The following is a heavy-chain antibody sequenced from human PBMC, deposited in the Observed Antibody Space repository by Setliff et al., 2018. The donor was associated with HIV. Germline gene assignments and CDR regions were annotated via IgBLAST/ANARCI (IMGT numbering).Heavy chain of an antibody. J-gene: IGHJ6*02. Sequence: SETLSLTCTVPGVSITSYFWSWIRQPPGKGLEYIGHIYYSGGTSGTTNYNPSLKNRVTISLDTPKNQFSLKLTSVAAADTAVYYCARHGAAAVGMDVWGQGTTVTVSS. CDR1: GVSITSYF. V-gene: IGHV4-59*01. D-gene: IGHD6-13*01. CDR3: ARHGAAAVGMDV. CDR2: IYYSGGT.